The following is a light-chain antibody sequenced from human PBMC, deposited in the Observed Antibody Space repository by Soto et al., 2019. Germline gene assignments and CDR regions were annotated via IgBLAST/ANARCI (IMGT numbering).Light chain of an antibody. CDR1: SSDVGSYKL. CDR3: SSYAGRTTV. CDR2: EGS. J-gene: IGLJ3*02. Sequence: QSALTQPASVSGSPGQSITISCTGTSSDVGSYKLVSWYQQHPGKVPKLIIYEGSKRPSGVSDRFSGSKSGDTASLTISGLQAEDEADYYCSSYAGRTTVFGGGTQLTVL. V-gene: IGLV2-23*01.